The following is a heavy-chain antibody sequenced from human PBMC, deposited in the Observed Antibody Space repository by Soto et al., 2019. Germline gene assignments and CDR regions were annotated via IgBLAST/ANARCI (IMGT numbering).Heavy chain of an antibody. CDR1: GYTFTSYA. J-gene: IGHJ6*02. CDR2: INAGNGNT. D-gene: IGHD3-22*01. V-gene: IGHV1-3*01. Sequence: ASVKVSCKASGYTFTSYAMHWVRQAPGQRLEWMGWINAGNGNTKYSQKFQGRVTITRDTSASTAYMELSSLRSEDTAVYYCARGPEDYYYDSSGPTTEYYGMGVWGQGTTVTVSS. CDR3: ARGPEDYYYDSSGPTTEYYGMGV.